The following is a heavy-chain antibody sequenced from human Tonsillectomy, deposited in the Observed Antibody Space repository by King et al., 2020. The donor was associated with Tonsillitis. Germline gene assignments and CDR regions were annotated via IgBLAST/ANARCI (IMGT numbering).Heavy chain of an antibody. V-gene: IGHV2-26*01. D-gene: IGHD1-7*01. CDR2: IFSNDEK. CDR3: PRIRLGDWNYDPDAFDI. CDR1: GFSLSNARMG. Sequence: VTLKESGPVLVKPTETLTLTCTVSGFSLSNARMGVSWIRQPPGKALEWLAHIFSNDEKSYSTSLKSRLTISKDTSKSQVVLTMTNMDPVDTATYYCPRIRLGDWNYDPDAFDIWGQGTMVTVSS. J-gene: IGHJ3*02.